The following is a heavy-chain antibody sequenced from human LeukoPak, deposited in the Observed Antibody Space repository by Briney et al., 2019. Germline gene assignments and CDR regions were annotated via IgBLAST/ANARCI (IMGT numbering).Heavy chain of an antibody. CDR2: MYPGGST. V-gene: IGHV3-53*01. CDR1: GLTVSSNY. CDR3: AACPHGPDYSHH. D-gene: IGHD2-2*01. Sequence: GGSLRLSCAASGLTVSSNYMSWVRQAPGKGLEWVSVMYPGGSTYYADSVKGRFTTSRDNSKNTVFLRMSSLRAEDTAIYFCAACPHGPDYSHHWGQGTPVTISS. J-gene: IGHJ4*02.